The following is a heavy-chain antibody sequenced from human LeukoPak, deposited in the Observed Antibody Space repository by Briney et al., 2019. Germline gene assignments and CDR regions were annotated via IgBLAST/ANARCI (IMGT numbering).Heavy chain of an antibody. CDR3: ARVPSGTVDPSTYGVIDS. J-gene: IGHJ4*02. V-gene: IGHV4-59*12. CDR1: GFTFSSYW. CDR2: IYYSGTT. Sequence: GSLRLSCAASGFTFSSYWMSWVRQAPGKGLEWIGNIYYSGTTYYNPSLKSRVTISVDTSKNQFSLKLSSVTAADTAVYYCARVPSGTVDPSTYGVIDSWGQGTLVTVSS. D-gene: IGHD2-8*01.